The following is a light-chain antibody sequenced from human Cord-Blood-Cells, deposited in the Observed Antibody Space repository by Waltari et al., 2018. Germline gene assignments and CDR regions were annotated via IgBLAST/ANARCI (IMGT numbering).Light chain of an antibody. CDR1: SGSTARNS. V-gene: IGLV6-57*01. J-gene: IGLJ2*01. CDR3: QSYDSSNHVV. CDR2: EDN. Sequence: NFMLTQPHSVSESPGKTVTISCTRSSGSTARNSVQWYQQRPGSSPPTVIYEDNQRPSGVPDRFAGSIDSSSNSASLTISGLKTEDEADYYCQSYDSSNHVVFGGGTKLTVL.